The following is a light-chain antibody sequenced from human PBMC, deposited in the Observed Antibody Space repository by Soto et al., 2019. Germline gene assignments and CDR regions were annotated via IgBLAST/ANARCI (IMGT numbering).Light chain of an antibody. V-gene: IGKV3-11*01. CDR3: QQRSNWIT. CDR2: DAS. J-gene: IGKJ5*01. Sequence: EIVLTQSPATLSLSPGERATLSCRASQSVSSYLAWYQQKPGHAPRLLIYDASNRATGIPARFSGSGSGTDFTLTISSLEPEDFAVYYCQQRSNWITFGQGTRLAIK. CDR1: QSVSSY.